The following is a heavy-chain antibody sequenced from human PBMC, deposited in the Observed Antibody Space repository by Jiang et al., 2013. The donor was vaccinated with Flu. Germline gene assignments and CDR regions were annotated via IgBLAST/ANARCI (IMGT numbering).Heavy chain of an antibody. Sequence: SGAEVKKPGASVKVSCKASGYTFTSYYMHWVRQAPGQGLEWMGIINPSGGSTSYAQKFQGRVTMTRDTSTSTVYMELSSLRSEDTAVYYCATGLGSDYDFWSGYFWSPTNYGMDVWGQGTTVTVSS. CDR2: INPSGGST. CDR3: ATGLGSDYDFWSGYFWSPTNYGMDV. V-gene: IGHV1-46*01. D-gene: IGHD3-3*01. CDR1: GYTFTSYY. J-gene: IGHJ6*02.